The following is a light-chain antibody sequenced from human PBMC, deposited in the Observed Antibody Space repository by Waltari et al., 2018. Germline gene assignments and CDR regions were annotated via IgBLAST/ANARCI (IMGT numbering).Light chain of an antibody. CDR3: QSSDSSTTL. V-gene: IGLV3-25*03. Sequence: SYELTQPPSVSVSPGQTARITCSGDAVRTQYTFWYQQKTGQAPVLIIHKDTERPSGIPERFSGSSSGSTATLTISGVHADDEADYYCQSSDSSTTLFGGGTKLTVL. J-gene: IGLJ2*01. CDR1: AVRTQY. CDR2: KDT.